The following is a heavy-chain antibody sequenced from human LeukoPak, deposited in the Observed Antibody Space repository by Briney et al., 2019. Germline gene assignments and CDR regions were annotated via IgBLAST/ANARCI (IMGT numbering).Heavy chain of an antibody. CDR2: IYSGGST. D-gene: IGHD1-26*01. Sequence: GGSLRLSCAASGFTVSSNYMSWVRQAPGKGLEWVSVIYSGGSTYYADSVKGRFTISRDNSKNTLYLQMNSLRAEDTAVYYCAKDLKFATPSIVGARDDAFDIWGQGTMVTVSS. J-gene: IGHJ3*02. V-gene: IGHV3-53*01. CDR1: GFTVSSNY. CDR3: AKDLKFATPSIVGARDDAFDI.